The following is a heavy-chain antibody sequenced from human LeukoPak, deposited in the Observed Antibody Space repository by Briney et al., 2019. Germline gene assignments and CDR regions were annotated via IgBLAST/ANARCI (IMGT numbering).Heavy chain of an antibody. J-gene: IGHJ4*02. Sequence: SETLSLTCTVSGGSFSSGTYYWGWIRQPPGKGLEWIGSISYSGSTYYIPSLQSRVTISVDTSKNQFSLKLSSVTAADTAVYYSARHRESSGYSPFDYWGQGTLVTVSS. CDR3: ARHRESSGYSPFDY. CDR1: GGSFSSGTYY. V-gene: IGHV4-39*01. D-gene: IGHD3-22*01. CDR2: ISYSGST.